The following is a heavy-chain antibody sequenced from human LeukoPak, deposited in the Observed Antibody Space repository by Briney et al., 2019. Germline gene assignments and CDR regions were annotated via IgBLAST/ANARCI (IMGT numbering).Heavy chain of an antibody. D-gene: IGHD2-15*01. CDR1: GGTFSSYA. CDR3: AVPDIVVVVAADYYYGMDV. J-gene: IGHJ6*02. Sequence: ASVKVSCKASGGTFSSYAISWVRQAPGQGLEWMGGIIPIFGTANYAQKFQGRVTITADESTSTAYMELSSLRSEDTAAYYCAVPDIVVVVAADYYYGMDVWGQGTTVTVSS. V-gene: IGHV1-69*13. CDR2: IIPIFGTA.